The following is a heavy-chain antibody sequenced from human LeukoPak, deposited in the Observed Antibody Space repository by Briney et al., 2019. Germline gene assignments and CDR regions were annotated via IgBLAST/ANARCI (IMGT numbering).Heavy chain of an antibody. Sequence: KPSETLSLTCTVSGGSISSRTYYWAWIRQPPGQGLEWIGNIYYSGSTYYNPSLKSRLTMSVDTSKNQFSLKLRSVTAADTAVYYCASLRVPGDFDYWGQGTLVTVSS. CDR1: GGSISSRTYY. CDR3: ASLRVPGDFDY. J-gene: IGHJ4*02. V-gene: IGHV4-39*01. CDR2: IYYSGST.